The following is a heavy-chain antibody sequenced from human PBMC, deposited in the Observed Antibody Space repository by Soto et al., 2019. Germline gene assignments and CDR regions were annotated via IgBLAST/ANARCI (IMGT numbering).Heavy chain of an antibody. CDR3: ARGSVADDFDY. CDR1: GGSIIRSNW. V-gene: IGHV4-4*02. J-gene: IGHJ4*02. CDR2: IYRSGST. D-gene: IGHD2-15*01. Sequence: SETLSLTCAVSGGSIIRSNWWSWVRQPPGKGLEYIGEIYRSGSTHYNPSLKSRVTISVDKSKNQFSLNLNSVTALDTAGYYWARGSVADDFDYWGRGTLVTVSS.